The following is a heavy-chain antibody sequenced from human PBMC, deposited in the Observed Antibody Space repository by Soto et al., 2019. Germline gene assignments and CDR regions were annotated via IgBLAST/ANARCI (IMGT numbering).Heavy chain of an antibody. CDR1: GGSFSGYY. CDR3: ARVGYSYGYTLDY. D-gene: IGHD5-18*01. Sequence: TLSLTCAVYGGSFSGYYWSWIRQPPGKGLEWIGEINHSGSTNYNPSLKSRVTISVDTSKNQFSLKLSSVTAADTAVYYCARVGYSYGYTLDYWGQGTLVTVSS. V-gene: IGHV4-34*01. CDR2: INHSGST. J-gene: IGHJ4*02.